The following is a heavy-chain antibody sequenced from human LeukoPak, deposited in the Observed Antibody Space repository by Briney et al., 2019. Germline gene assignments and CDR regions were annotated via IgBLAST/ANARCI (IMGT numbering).Heavy chain of an antibody. CDR2: INHSGST. CDR3: ARGPHYYDSSGYYGY. J-gene: IGHJ4*02. Sequence: SETLSLTCAVYGGSFSGYYWSWIRQPPGKGLEWIGEINHSGSTNYNPSLKSRVTISVDTSKNQFSLKLSSVIAADTAVYYCARGPHYYDSSGYYGYWGQGTLVTVSS. CDR1: GGSFSGYY. V-gene: IGHV4-34*01. D-gene: IGHD3-22*01.